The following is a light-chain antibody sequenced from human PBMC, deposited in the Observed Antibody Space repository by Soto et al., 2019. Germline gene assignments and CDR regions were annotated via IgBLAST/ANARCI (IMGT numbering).Light chain of an antibody. V-gene: IGKV1-5*03. CDR1: QSVSIW. CDR3: QQYNTYRS. CDR2: KAS. J-gene: IGKJ1*01. Sequence: DIQMTQSPSTLSASVGDRVTITCRASQSVSIWLAWYQQKPGKAPKLLIYKASSLESGVPSRFSGSGSGTEFTLTISSLQPDDFATYYCQQYNTYRSFGQGTKVEIK.